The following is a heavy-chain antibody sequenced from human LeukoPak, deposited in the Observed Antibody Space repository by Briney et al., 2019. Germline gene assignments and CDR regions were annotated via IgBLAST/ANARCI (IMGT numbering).Heavy chain of an antibody. CDR2: INPNSGGT. D-gene: IGHD3-10*01. CDR3: ARGRSRLLWFGEFQRDLRNNWFDP. CDR1: GYTFTGYY. J-gene: IGHJ5*02. Sequence: ASVKVSCKASGYTFTGYYMHWVRQAPGQGLEWMGWINPNSGGTNYAQKFQGRVTMTRDTSISTAYMELSRLRSDDTAVYYCARGRSRLLWFGEFQRDLRNNWFDPWGRGTLVTVSS. V-gene: IGHV1-2*02.